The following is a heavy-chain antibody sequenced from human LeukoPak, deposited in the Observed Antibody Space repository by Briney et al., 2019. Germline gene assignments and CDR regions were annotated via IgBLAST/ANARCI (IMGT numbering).Heavy chain of an antibody. J-gene: IGHJ4*02. D-gene: IGHD3-16*01. CDR2: LSGSGGST. CDR3: AKALGGYDFDY. V-gene: IGHV3-23*01. CDR1: GFTFRSYG. Sequence: GGSLRLSCAASGFTFRSYGMSWVRQAPGKGLEQVSSLSGSGGSTYYADSVKGRFTISRDNSKNTLFLHMNSLRAEDTAVYYCAKALGGYDFDYWGQGTLVTVSS.